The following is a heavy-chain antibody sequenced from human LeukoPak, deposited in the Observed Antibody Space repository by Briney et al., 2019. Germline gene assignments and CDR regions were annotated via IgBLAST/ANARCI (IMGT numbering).Heavy chain of an antibody. V-gene: IGHV3-21*01. CDR3: ARDIAATYDY. CDR1: GFTFSSYS. Sequence: GGSLRLSCAASGFTFSSYSMNWVRQAPGKGLEWVSYISSSSSYIYYADSVKGRFTISRDNAKNSLYLQMNSLRAEDTAVYYCARDIAATYDYWGQGPLVTVSS. D-gene: IGHD6-13*01. J-gene: IGHJ4*02. CDR2: ISSSSSYI.